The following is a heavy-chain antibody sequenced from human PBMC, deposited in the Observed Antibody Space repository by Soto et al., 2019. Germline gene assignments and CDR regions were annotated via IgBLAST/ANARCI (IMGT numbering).Heavy chain of an antibody. CDR1: GASISSVGYY. V-gene: IGHV4-31*03. D-gene: IGHD2-2*02. Sequence: QVQLQESGPGLVQPSQTLSLTCSVSGASISSVGYYWTWIRQHPGEGLEWIGYIYHSGSTYYNPSLTSRLTISVDTSKHQFSLRLSSVTAADTAVYYCGSFSDRITPATIVDWGQGTLVTVSS. J-gene: IGHJ4*02. CDR2: IYHSGST. CDR3: GSFSDRITPATIVD.